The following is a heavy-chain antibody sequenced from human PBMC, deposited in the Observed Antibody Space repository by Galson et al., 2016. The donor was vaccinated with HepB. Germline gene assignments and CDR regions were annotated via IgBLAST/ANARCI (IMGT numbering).Heavy chain of an antibody. CDR3: ARGGYYDSSGSLRY. Sequence: SVKVSCKASGYTFTRYYIHWVRQAPGQGLEWMGIINPTGGSTKDASKFQGRVTMTRDTSTSTVYMELSSLRSEDTAVYFCARGGYYDSSGSLRYWGQGTLVTVSS. CDR1: GYTFTRYY. V-gene: IGHV1-46*01. CDR2: INPTGGST. D-gene: IGHD3-22*01. J-gene: IGHJ4*02.